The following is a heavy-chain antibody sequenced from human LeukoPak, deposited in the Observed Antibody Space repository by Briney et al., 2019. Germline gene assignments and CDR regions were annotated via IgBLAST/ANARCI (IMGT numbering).Heavy chain of an antibody. J-gene: IGHJ4*02. Sequence: GGPLRLSCAASGFTFSSYSMNWVRQAPGKGLEWVSSISSSSIYIYYADSVKGRFTISRDNAKNSLYLQMNSLRAEDTAVYYCARDRGLYYYDSSGCFDYWGQGALVTVSS. CDR3: ARDRGLYYYDSSGCFDY. V-gene: IGHV3-21*01. D-gene: IGHD3-22*01. CDR2: ISSSSIYI. CDR1: GFTFSSYS.